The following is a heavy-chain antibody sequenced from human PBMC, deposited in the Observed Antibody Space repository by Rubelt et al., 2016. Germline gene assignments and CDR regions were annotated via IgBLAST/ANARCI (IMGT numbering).Heavy chain of an antibody. CDR1: GDSISSHF. Sequence: QVQLQESGPGLVRPSETLSLTCTVSGDSISSHFWNWIRQPPGKGLEWIGYICYSDSEITNYNPSLQSRVTKEVDASKNQFSRRLRSVTAADTVVYYCARHSRGSGSQPHAYWGQGTLVTVSS. V-gene: IGHV4-59*08. CDR3: ARHSRGSGSQPHAY. D-gene: IGHD3-10*01. CDR2: ICYSDSEIT. J-gene: IGHJ4*02.